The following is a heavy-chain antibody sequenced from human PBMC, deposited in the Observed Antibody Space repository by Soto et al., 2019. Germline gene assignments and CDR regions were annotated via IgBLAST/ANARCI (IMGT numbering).Heavy chain of an antibody. D-gene: IGHD3-3*01. CDR1: GGTFSSYT. Sequence: GASVKVSCKASGGTFSSYTISWVRQAPGQGLERMGRIIPILGIANYAQKFQGRVTITADKSASTAYMELSSLRSEDTAVYYCARERVVTHYYYYYMDVWGKGTTVTVSS. V-gene: IGHV1-69*04. CDR3: ARERVVTHYYYYYMDV. CDR2: IIPILGIA. J-gene: IGHJ6*03.